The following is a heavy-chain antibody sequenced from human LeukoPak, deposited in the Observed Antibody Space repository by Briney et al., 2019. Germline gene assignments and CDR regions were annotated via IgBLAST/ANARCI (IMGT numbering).Heavy chain of an antibody. CDR2: ILRKTDGGTT. CDR1: GFTFSNAW. Sequence: GGSLRLSCAASGFTFSNAWMTWVRQAPGKGLEWVGRILRKTDGGTTDYAARVKGRFSISRDDSKNTLYLQMNSLKTEDTAVYYCSTDSYDLWGHGTLVLVSS. CDR3: STDSYDL. J-gene: IGHJ4*01. D-gene: IGHD3/OR15-3a*01. V-gene: IGHV3-15*01.